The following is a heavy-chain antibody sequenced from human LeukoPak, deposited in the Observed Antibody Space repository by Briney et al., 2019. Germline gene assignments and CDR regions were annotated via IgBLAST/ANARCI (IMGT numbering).Heavy chain of an antibody. CDR3: VVGFGELLPYFDY. J-gene: IGHJ4*02. Sequence: GASVKFSCKASGYTFTSYYMHWVRQAPGQGLEWMGIINPSGGSTSYAQKFQGRVTMTRDTSTSTVYMELSSLRSEDTAVYYCVVGFGELLPYFDYWGQGPLVTVSS. D-gene: IGHD3-10*01. V-gene: IGHV1-46*01. CDR1: GYTFTSYY. CDR2: INPSGGST.